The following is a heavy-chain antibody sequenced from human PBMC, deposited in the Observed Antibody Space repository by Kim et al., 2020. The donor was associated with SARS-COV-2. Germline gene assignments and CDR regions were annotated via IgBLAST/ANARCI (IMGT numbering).Heavy chain of an antibody. CDR1: GFTFSSYE. J-gene: IGHJ6*02. CDR3: ARDQYSSSWYPSKYYYYYGMDV. CDR2: ISSSGSTI. Sequence: GGSLRLSCAASGFTFSSYEMNWVRQAPGKGLEWVSYISSSGSTIYYADSVKGRFTISRDNAKNSLYLQMNSLRAEDTAVYYCARDQYSSSWYPSKYYYYYGMDVWGQGTTVTVSS. D-gene: IGHD6-13*01. V-gene: IGHV3-48*03.